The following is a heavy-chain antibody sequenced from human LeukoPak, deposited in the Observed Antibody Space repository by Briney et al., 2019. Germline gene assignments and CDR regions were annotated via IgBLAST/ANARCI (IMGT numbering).Heavy chain of an antibody. Sequence: SQTLSLTCTVSGGSISSGSYYWSWIRQPAGKGLEWIGRIYTSGSTNYNPSLKSRVTISVDTSKNRFSLKLSSVTAADTAVYYCARAYCGGDCYGLNDAFDIWGQGTMVTVSS. V-gene: IGHV4-61*02. J-gene: IGHJ3*02. D-gene: IGHD2-21*01. CDR3: ARAYCGGDCYGLNDAFDI. CDR2: IYTSGST. CDR1: GGSISSGSYY.